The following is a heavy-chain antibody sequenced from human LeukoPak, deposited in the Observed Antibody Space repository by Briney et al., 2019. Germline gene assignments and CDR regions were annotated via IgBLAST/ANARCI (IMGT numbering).Heavy chain of an antibody. D-gene: IGHD3-3*01. J-gene: IGHJ6*02. CDR1: GYTFTSYA. V-gene: IGHV7-4-1*02. CDR3: ARKGGWRPYYYYGMDV. CDR2: INTNTGNP. Sequence: GASVKVSCKASGYTFTSYAMNWVRQAPGQGLEWMGWINTNTGNPTYAQGFTGRFVFSLDTSVSTAYLQISSLKAEDTAVYYCARKGGWRPYYYYGMDVWGQGTTVTVSS.